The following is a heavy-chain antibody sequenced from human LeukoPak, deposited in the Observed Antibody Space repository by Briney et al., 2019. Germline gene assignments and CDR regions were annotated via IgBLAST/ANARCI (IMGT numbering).Heavy chain of an antibody. D-gene: IGHD3-16*01. J-gene: IGHJ4*01. V-gene: IGHV3-7*01. Sequence: GGALRLSCTGSGFTFNNYWMTWVRQAPEKGREWVANIKEDGSEKNYRHSVKGRFTISRDNTKRSLYLQMNSLRVEDTAMYYGARIRGFGPVWGHGTLVSVSS. CDR1: GFTFNNYW. CDR2: IKEDGSEK. CDR3: ARIRGFGPV.